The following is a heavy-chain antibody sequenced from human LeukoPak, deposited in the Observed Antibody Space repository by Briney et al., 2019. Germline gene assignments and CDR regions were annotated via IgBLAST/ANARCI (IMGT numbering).Heavy chain of an antibody. CDR2: ISSSGSTI. D-gene: IGHD1-26*01. J-gene: IGHJ4*02. Sequence: PGGSLRLSCAASGFTFSDYYMSWIRQAPGKGLEWVSYISSSGSTIYYADSVKGRFTISRDNAKNSLYLQMNSLRAEDTAVYYCARSDIVGAIKGYFDYWGQGTLVTVSS. CDR3: ARSDIVGAIKGYFDY. V-gene: IGHV3-11*01. CDR1: GFTFSDYY.